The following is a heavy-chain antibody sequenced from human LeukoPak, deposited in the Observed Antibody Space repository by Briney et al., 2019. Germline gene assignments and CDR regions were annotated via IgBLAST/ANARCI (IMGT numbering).Heavy chain of an antibody. CDR2: ISYSGGST. Sequence: PGGSLRLSCAASGFTFSSYAMSWVRQAPGKGLEWVSAISYSGGSTYYADSVKGRFTISRDNSKNTLYLQMNSLRAEDTAVYYCAKDPRYGGNSGYWGQGTLVTVSS. D-gene: IGHD4-23*01. J-gene: IGHJ4*02. CDR3: AKDPRYGGNSGY. V-gene: IGHV3-23*01. CDR1: GFTFSSYA.